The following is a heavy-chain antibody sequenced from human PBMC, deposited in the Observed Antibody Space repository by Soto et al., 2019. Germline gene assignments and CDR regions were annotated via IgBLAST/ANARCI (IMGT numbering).Heavy chain of an antibody. CDR3: ARRGVEMATPFDY. Sequence: ASVKVSCKASGYTFTGYYMHWVRQAPGQGLEWMGWINPNSGGTNYAQKFQGRVTMTRDTSISTAYMELSRLRSDDTAVYYCARRGVEMATPFDYWGQGTLATVSS. CDR2: INPNSGGT. V-gene: IGHV1-2*02. D-gene: IGHD5-12*01. J-gene: IGHJ4*02. CDR1: GYTFTGYY.